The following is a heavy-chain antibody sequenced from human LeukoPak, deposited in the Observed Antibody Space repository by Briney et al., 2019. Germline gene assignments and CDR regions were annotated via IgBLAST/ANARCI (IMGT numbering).Heavy chain of an antibody. V-gene: IGHV4-59*01. J-gene: IGHJ4*02. CDR1: GGSISVNY. CDR2: VVYTGST. Sequence: SETLSLTCTVSGGSISVNYWSWIRQSPGKGLEWMGYVVYTGSTNYNPALKSRITISVDTSKNQFSLKLSSVTAADTALYYCARENGYRYDYWGQGTLVTVSS. D-gene: IGHD5-18*01. CDR3: ARENGYRYDY.